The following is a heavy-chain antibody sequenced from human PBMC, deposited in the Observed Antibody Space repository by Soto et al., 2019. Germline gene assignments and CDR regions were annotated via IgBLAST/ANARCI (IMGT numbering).Heavy chain of an antibody. D-gene: IGHD2-21*01. CDR2: ISRDGSVR. CDR3: AKEYCGGNCSSDYFYY. CDR1: GFTFSNYG. V-gene: IGHV3-30*18. Sequence: QVQLVESGGGVVQPGRSLRLSCAASGFTFSNYGIHWVRQAPGNGLEGVAVISRDGSVRYYADSVKGRFTISRDNSKNTLYLQVNNLRAEDTAVYYCAKEYCGGNCSSDYFYYWGQGTLVTVSS. J-gene: IGHJ4*02.